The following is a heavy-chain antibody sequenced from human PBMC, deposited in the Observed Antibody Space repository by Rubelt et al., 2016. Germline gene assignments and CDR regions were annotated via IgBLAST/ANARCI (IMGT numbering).Heavy chain of an antibody. J-gene: IGHJ4*02. CDR2: IYYSGST. CDR1: GGSISSYY. Sequence: QVQLQESGPGLVKPSETLSLTCTVSGGSISSYYWSWIRQPAGKGLEWIGYIYYSGSTNYNPSLKSRVTISLDTSKNQFSLRLSSVTAADTAVYYCARQVRVLYYSDYWGQGTLVTVSS. CDR3: ARQVRVLYYSDY. V-gene: IGHV4-59*08.